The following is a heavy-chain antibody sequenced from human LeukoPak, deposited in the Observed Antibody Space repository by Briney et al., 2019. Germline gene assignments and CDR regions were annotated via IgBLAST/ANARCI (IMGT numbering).Heavy chain of an antibody. D-gene: IGHD1/OR15-1a*01. J-gene: IGHJ3*02. V-gene: IGHV4-59*12. CDR1: GGSISSYY. CDR2: IYYSGST. CDR3: ARTRRRNNAFDI. Sequence: SETLSLTCTVSGGSISSYYWSWLRQPPGKGLEWIGYIYYSGSTYYNPSLKGRVTISVDTSKNQFSLKLSSVTAADTAVYYCARTRRRNNAFDIWGQGTMVTVSS.